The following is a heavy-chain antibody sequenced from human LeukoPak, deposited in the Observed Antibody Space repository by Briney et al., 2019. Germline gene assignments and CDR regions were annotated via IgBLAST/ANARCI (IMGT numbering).Heavy chain of an antibody. V-gene: IGHV3-23*01. CDR1: GFTFSSYA. CDR2: ISGSGDST. Sequence: GGSLRLSCAASGFTFSSYAMSWVRQAPGKGLEWVSAISGSGDSTYYADSVKGRFTISRDNSKNTLYLQMNSLRAEDTAVYYCAKDVRYCSSTSCKFLYYFDYWGQGTLVTVSS. CDR3: AKDVRYCSSTSCKFLYYFDY. D-gene: IGHD2-2*01. J-gene: IGHJ4*02.